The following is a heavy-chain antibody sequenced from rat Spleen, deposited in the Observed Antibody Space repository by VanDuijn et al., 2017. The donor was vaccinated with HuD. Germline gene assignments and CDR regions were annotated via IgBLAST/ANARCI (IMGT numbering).Heavy chain of an antibody. J-gene: IGHJ2*01. Sequence: QVQLKESGPGLVQPSETLSLTCTVSGFSLTSYSVSWVRQPPGKSLVWMGTIWTGGGTNYNSAVQSRLSISRDTSKSQVFLKMNSLQPEDTGTYHCARHPPSFGVRGFDYWGQGVMVTVSS. CDR1: GFSLTSYS. D-gene: IGHD4-3*01. CDR2: IWTGGGT. CDR3: ARHPPSFGVRGFDY. V-gene: IGHV2-72*01.